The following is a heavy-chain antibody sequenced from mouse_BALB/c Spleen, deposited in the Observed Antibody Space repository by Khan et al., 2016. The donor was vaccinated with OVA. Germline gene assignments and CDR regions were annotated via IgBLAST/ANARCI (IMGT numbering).Heavy chain of an antibody. Sequence: EVELVESGPDLVKPSQSLSLTCTVTGYSITSGYNWHWIRQFPGNKLEWMGYIHYSGSTSYNPSLKSRISITRDTSKNQFFLLLNSVTTEDTSTYYCAGAFPTYWGQGTLVTVSA. CDR2: IHYSGST. V-gene: IGHV3-1*02. CDR3: AGAFPTY. CDR1: GYSITSGYN. J-gene: IGHJ3*01.